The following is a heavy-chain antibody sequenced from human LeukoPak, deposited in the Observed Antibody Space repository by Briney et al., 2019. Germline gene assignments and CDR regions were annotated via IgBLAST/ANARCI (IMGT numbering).Heavy chain of an antibody. CDR3: ARGGGYYDSSGYYVGY. CDR1: GGSISSSSYY. CDR2: IYYSGST. D-gene: IGHD3-22*01. V-gene: IGHV4-39*07. J-gene: IGHJ4*02. Sequence: PSETLSLTCTVSGGSISSSSYYWGWIRQPPGKGLEWIGSIYYSGSTYYNPSLKSRVTISVDTSKNQFSLKLSSVTAADTAVYYCARGGGYYDSSGYYVGYWGQGTLVTVSS.